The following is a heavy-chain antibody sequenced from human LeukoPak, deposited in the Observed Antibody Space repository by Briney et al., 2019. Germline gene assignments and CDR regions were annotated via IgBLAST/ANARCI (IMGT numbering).Heavy chain of an antibody. Sequence: GASVKVSCKGSGYTFTGYYMHGVRQAPGQGLEWMGWINPNSGGTNYAQKFQGRVTMTRDTSISTAYMELSSLRSEDTAVYYCAREGGYCSSTSCYDYWGQGTLVTVSS. D-gene: IGHD2-2*01. CDR3: AREGGYCSSTSCYDY. CDR1: GYTFTGYY. V-gene: IGHV1-2*02. CDR2: INPNSGGT. J-gene: IGHJ4*02.